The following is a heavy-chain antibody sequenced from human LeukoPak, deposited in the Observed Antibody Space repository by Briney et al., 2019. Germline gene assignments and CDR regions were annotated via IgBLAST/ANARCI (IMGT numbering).Heavy chain of an antibody. CDR2: INPNSGGT. V-gene: IGHV1-2*02. Sequence: GASVKVSCKASGYTFTGYYMHWVRQAPGQGLEWMGWINPNSGGTSYAQKFQGRVTMTRDTSISTAYMELSRLRSDDTAVYYCARASSSWSRNWFDPWGQGTLVTVSS. CDR3: ARASSSWSRNWFDP. CDR1: GYTFTGYY. D-gene: IGHD6-13*01. J-gene: IGHJ5*02.